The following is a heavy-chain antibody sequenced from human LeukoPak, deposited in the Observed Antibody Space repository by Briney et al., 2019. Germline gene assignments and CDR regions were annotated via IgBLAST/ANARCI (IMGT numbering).Heavy chain of an antibody. V-gene: IGHV3-23*01. J-gene: IGHJ4*02. D-gene: IGHD3-10*01. Sequence: PGGSLRLSCAASGFTFSSYAMSWVRQAPGKGLEWVSAISGSGGSTYYADSVKGRFTISRDNSKNTLYLQMNSLRAEDTAVYYCAKDLPVWFGELRPLDYWGQGTLVTVSS. CDR1: GFTFSSYA. CDR3: AKDLPVWFGELRPLDY. CDR2: ISGSGGST.